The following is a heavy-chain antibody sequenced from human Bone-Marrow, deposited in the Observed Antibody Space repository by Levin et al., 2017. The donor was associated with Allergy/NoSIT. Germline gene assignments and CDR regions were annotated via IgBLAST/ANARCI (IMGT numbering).Heavy chain of an antibody. CDR2: IWRDGSNE. CDR1: GFTFSKFH. D-gene: IGHD4-17*01. J-gene: IGHJ4*02. Sequence: GESLKISCAASGFTFSKFHMHWVRQAPGKGLEWVAIIWRDGSNENYANSVKGRFTISRDNSKDTLSLEMNSLTVEDTALYYCAYGDQSFYFDYWGQGTLVTVSS. CDR3: AYGDQSFYFDY. V-gene: IGHV3-33*01.